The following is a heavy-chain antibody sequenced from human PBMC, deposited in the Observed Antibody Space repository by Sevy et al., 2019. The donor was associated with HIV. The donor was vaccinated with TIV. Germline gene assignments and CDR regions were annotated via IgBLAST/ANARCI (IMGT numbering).Heavy chain of an antibody. CDR2: ISQGGSEE. Sequence: GGSLRLSCAASGFTFSSSSMTWVRQAPGKGLEWVATISQGGSEEYYADSVKGRFTISRDNAKNSLYLQMNSLSAVYTAVYFCGKFVALGYWGQGTLVTVSS. V-gene: IGHV3-7*01. J-gene: IGHJ4*02. CDR1: GFTFSSSS. CDR3: GKFVALGY. D-gene: IGHD6-13*01.